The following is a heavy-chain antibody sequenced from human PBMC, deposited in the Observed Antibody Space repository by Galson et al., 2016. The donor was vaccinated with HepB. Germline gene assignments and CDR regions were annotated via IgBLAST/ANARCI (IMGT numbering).Heavy chain of an antibody. Sequence: SLRLSCAVSGFSLSATYMTWVRQAPGKGLEWVSILYSDGNTYYADSVKGRFTVSRDLSTNTLFLHMDSLRVDDSAIYYCARGPYSSDWSSFRSRLDPWGQGTMVTVSS. D-gene: IGHD6-13*01. CDR2: LYSDGNT. J-gene: IGHJ3*01. V-gene: IGHV3-53*01. CDR1: GFSLSATY. CDR3: ARGPYSSDWSSFRSRLDP.